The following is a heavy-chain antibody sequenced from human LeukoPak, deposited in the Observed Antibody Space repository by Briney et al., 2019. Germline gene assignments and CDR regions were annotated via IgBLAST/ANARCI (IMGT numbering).Heavy chain of an antibody. D-gene: IGHD3-22*01. CDR2: LYPPDSNT. Sequence: GESLKISCKGSGYSFTNYWIGWVRQMPGKGLEWMGILYPPDSNTRYSPSFQGQVTISADKSISTAYLQWSSLKASDTAMYYCARGGYDSSEDYWGQGTLVTVSS. V-gene: IGHV5-51*01. J-gene: IGHJ4*02. CDR1: GYSFTNYW. CDR3: ARGGYDSSEDY.